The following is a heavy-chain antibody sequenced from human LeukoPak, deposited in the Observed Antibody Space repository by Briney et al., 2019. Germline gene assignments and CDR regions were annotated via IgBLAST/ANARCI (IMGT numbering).Heavy chain of an antibody. CDR3: AINHRDGYSELGY. CDR1: GFTFSSYW. CDR2: ISSSSSTI. Sequence: PGGSLRLSCAASGFTFSSYWMHWVRQAPGKGLEWVSYISSSSSTIYYADSLKGRFTISRDNAKNSLYLQMNSLRVDDTAVYYCAINHRDGYSELGYWGQGTLVTVSS. J-gene: IGHJ4*02. D-gene: IGHD5-24*01. V-gene: IGHV3-48*01.